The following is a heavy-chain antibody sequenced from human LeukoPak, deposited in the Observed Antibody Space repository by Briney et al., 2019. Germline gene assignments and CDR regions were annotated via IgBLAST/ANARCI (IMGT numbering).Heavy chain of an antibody. J-gene: IGHJ4*02. Sequence: GASVKVSCKASGGTFSRYAISWGRQAPGQGPEWMGGIIPIFGTANYAQKFQGRVTITADESTSTAYMEPSSLRSEDTAVYYCAREGYCSSTSCYLRGFDYWGQGTLVTVSS. CDR2: IIPIFGTA. CDR1: GGTFSRYA. D-gene: IGHD2-2*01. V-gene: IGHV1-69*13. CDR3: AREGYCSSTSCYLRGFDY.